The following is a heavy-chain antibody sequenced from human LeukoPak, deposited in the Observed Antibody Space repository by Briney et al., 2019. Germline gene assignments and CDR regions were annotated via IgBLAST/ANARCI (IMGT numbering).Heavy chain of an antibody. J-gene: IGHJ5*02. CDR3: ARANLKVRGVIIPNNWFDP. CDR1: GYTFTSYG. Sequence: RASVKVSCKASGYTFTSYGISWVLQAPGQGLEWMGWISAYNGHTNYAQKLQGRVTMTTDTSTSTAYMELRSLRSDDTAVYYCARANLKVRGVIIPNNWFDPWGQGTLVTVSS. V-gene: IGHV1-18*01. D-gene: IGHD3-10*01. CDR2: ISAYNGHT.